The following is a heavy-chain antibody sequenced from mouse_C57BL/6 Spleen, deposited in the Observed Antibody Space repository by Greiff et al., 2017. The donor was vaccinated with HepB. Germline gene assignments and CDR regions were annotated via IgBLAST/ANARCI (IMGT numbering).Heavy chain of an antibody. Sequence: DVKLQESGPGLVKPSQSLSLTCSVTGYSITSGYYWNWIRQFPGNKLEWMGYISYDGSNNYNPSLKNRISITRDTSKNQFFLKLNSVTTEDTATYYCAIPGDAMDYWGQGTSVTVSS. V-gene: IGHV3-6*01. CDR1: GYSITSGYY. J-gene: IGHJ4*01. CDR3: AIPGDAMDY. CDR2: ISYDGSN.